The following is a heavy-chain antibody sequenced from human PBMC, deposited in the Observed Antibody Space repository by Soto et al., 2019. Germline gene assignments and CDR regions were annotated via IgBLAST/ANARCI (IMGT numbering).Heavy chain of an antibody. CDR1: GFTFTSSA. D-gene: IGHD1-1*01. CDR2: IVVGSGNT. CDR3: AAVGAERLERPDVDY. J-gene: IGHJ4*02. Sequence: QMQLVQSGPEVKKPGTSVKVSYKASGFTFTSSAVQWVRQARGQRLEWIGWIVVGSGNTNYAQKFQERVTITRDMSTSTAYMELSSLRSEDTAVYYCAAVGAERLERPDVDYWGQGTLVTVSS. V-gene: IGHV1-58*01.